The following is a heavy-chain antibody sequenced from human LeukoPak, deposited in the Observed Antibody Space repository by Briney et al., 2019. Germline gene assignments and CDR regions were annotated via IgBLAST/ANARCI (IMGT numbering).Heavy chain of an antibody. V-gene: IGHV3-9*01. CDR2: ICWSSTNI. CDR1: GFTFDNYA. CDR3: AKDFFLLESSGKNHVFDI. J-gene: IGHJ3*02. Sequence: GGSLRLSCAASGFTFDNYAMHWVRQAPGKGLEWVSLICWSSTNIGYADSVKGRFTISRDNAKNSLYLQMNSLRAEDTALYYSAKDFFLLESSGKNHVFDIWGQGTMVTVSS. D-gene: IGHD3-3*01.